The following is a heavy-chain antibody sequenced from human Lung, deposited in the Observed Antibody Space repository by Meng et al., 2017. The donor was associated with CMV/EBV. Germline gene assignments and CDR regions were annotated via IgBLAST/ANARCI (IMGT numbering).Heavy chain of an antibody. J-gene: IGHJ4*02. D-gene: IGHD3-22*01. V-gene: IGHV3-21*01. CDR3: ATTYYYDSSGYYPLDD. CDR1: GFTFSSYS. CDR2: ISSSSSYI. Sequence: SCAASGFTFSSYSMNWVRQAPGKGLEWVSSISSSSSYISYVDSVKGRFIISRDNAKNSLYLQMNSLRAEDTAVYHCATTYYYDSSGYYPLDDWRQGXVVTVSS.